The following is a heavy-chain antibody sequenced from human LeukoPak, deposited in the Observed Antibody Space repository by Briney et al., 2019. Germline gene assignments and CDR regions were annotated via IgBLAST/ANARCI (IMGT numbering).Heavy chain of an antibody. CDR2: ISHSGTT. J-gene: IGHJ6*03. Sequence: PSETLSLTCTVSGGSISGGTYCWTWIRQPPGKGLEWIVDISHSGTTDYKPSLQGRVTISLATSKNQLYLKLTSVTAAATALYSCARLRLPSYYYYFYYMDLWGTGTTVTVSS. CDR1: GGSISGGTYC. V-gene: IGHV4-39*07. D-gene: IGHD1-26*01. CDR3: ARLRLPSYYYYFYYMDL.